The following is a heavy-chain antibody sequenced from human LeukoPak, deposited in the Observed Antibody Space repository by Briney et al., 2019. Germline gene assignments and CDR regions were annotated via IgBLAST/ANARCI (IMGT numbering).Heavy chain of an antibody. CDR2: ISESSKYI. D-gene: IGHD1-26*01. V-gene: IGHV3-11*01. CDR1: GFSISDYY. J-gene: IGHJ4*02. Sequence: GGSLRLSCAASGFSISDYYMGWIRQGPGKGLEWLSYISESSKYISYADSVKGRFTISRDNAKQALSLQMNGLRAEDTAVYYCAAQRLEWELPDYWGQGTLVTVSS. CDR3: AAQRLEWELPDY.